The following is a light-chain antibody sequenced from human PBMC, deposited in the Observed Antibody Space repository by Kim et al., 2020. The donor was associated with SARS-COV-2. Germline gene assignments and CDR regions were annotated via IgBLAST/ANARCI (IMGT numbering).Light chain of an antibody. Sequence: DFQMTQSPSSLSASVGDTVTITCRASQDISNYVAWYQQKSGKSPKLLIFSASTLQSGVPARFSGSGSGTEFRLTISGLQPEDVATYYCQKCNYDPLTFGGGTKVDIK. CDR3: QKCNYDPLT. J-gene: IGKJ4*01. CDR2: SAS. V-gene: IGKV1-27*01. CDR1: QDISNY.